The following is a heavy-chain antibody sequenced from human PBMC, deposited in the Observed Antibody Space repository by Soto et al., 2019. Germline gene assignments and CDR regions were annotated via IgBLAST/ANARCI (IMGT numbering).Heavy chain of an antibody. Sequence: GGSLRLSCAVSGFTFSSYAMHWVRQAPGKGLEWVAVISYDGSKKYYADPVKGRVTISRENSKKTLHLQMNSLRAEDTAVYYCAGGSLSYHDAFSLSLFDYWGQGTLVTGSS. V-gene: IGHV3-30*03. CDR2: ISYDGSKK. CDR1: GFTFSSYA. J-gene: IGHJ4*02. CDR3: AGGSLSYHDAFSLSLFDY. D-gene: IGHD3-10*01.